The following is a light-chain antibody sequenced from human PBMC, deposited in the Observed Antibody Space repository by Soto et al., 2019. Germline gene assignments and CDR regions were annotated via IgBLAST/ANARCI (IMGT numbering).Light chain of an antibody. CDR1: TSDIGAYNY. J-gene: IGLJ1*01. V-gene: IGLV2-14*03. CDR2: DVS. CDR3: SSYTNRSTPYV. Sequence: QSALTQPASVSGSPGQSITISCTGTTSDIGAYNYVSWYQQHPGKAPKLVISDVSYRPSGVSNRFSGSKSGNAASLTISGLQAEDEADYYCSSYTNRSTPYVFGTGTKLTVL.